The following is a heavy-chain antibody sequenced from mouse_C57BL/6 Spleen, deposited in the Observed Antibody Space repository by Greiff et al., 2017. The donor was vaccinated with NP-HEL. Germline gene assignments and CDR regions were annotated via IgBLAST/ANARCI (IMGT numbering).Heavy chain of an antibody. CDR2: IRLKSDNYAT. Sequence: DVKLQESGGGLVQPGGSMKLSCVASGFTFSNYWMNWVRQSPEKGLEWVAQIRLKSDNYATHYAESVKGRFTISRDDSKSSVYLQMNNLRAEDTGIYYCLDYDGAYWGQGTLVTVSA. D-gene: IGHD2-4*01. CDR3: LDYDGAY. V-gene: IGHV6-3*01. J-gene: IGHJ3*01. CDR1: GFTFSNYW.